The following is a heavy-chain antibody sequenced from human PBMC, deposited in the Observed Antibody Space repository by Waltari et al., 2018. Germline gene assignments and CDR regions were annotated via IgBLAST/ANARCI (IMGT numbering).Heavy chain of an antibody. D-gene: IGHD1-1*01. CDR2: LIPIFGAP. V-gene: IGHV1-69*12. CDR1: GGTFGGYA. J-gene: IGHJ5*02. CDR3: ARRQLGGPLDP. Sequence: QVHLVQSGAEVKKPGSSVKVSCTASGGTFGGYAITWVRQAPGQGLEWMGGLIPIFGAPNYAQRFQGRVTITADESTSTVYMELSSLKSEDTALYFCARRQLGGPLDPWGQGTLVTVSS.